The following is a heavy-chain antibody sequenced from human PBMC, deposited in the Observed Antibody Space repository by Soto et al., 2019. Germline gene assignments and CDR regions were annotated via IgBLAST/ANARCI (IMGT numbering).Heavy chain of an antibody. D-gene: IGHD6-13*01. CDR1: GFTVSSNY. CDR3: ARSSNSIAAAGTGFDY. V-gene: IGHV3-53*01. J-gene: IGHJ4*02. Sequence: GGSLRLSCAASGFTVSSNYMSWVRQAPGKGLEWVSVIYSGGSTYYADSVKGRFTTSRDNSKNTLYLQMNSLRAEDTAVYYCARSSNSIAAAGTGFDYWGQGTLVTVSS. CDR2: IYSGGST.